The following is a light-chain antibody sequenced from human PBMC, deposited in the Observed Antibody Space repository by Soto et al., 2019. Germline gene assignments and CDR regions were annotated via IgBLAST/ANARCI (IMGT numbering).Light chain of an antibody. Sequence: EIVLTQSPATLSVSPGERATLSCRASQSVNKHLAWYQHKPGQAPRLLIYDTSYRATGIPARFSGSGSGTDFTLTISSLEPEDLAVYYRQQYNNWWTFGQGTKVDIK. CDR1: QSVNKH. V-gene: IGKV3-11*01. CDR3: QQYNNWWT. CDR2: DTS. J-gene: IGKJ1*01.